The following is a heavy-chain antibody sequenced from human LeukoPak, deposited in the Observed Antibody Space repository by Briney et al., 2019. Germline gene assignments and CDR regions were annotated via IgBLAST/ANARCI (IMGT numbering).Heavy chain of an antibody. D-gene: IGHD3-10*01. CDR2: INWNGGST. J-gene: IGHJ4*02. V-gene: IGHV3-20*04. CDR1: GFTFDDYG. CDR3: ARDIDYYGSGSYYNVGPFNY. Sequence: PGGSLRLSCAASGFTFDDYGMSWVCQAPGKGLEWVSGINWNGGSTGYADSVKGRFTISRDNAKNSLYLQMNSLRAEDTALYYCARDIDYYGSGSYYNVGPFNYWGQGTLVTVSS.